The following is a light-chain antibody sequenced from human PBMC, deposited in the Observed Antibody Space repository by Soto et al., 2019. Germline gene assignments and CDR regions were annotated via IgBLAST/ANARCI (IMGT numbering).Light chain of an antibody. CDR2: YAS. V-gene: IGKV3-15*01. J-gene: IGKJ3*01. CDR3: QHHSSWPST. Sequence: EVVMTQSPATLSVSLGERVTLSCRASESVHRNLAWYQQKPGQAPSLLIYYASTRATGVPARFTGSGSGTEFTLTISSLQSEDFGVYHCQHHSSWPSTFGPGTKVEIK. CDR1: ESVHRN.